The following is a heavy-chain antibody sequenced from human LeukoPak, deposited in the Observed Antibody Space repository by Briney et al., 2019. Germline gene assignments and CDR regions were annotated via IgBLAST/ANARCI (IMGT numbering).Heavy chain of an antibody. J-gene: IGHJ4*02. Sequence: GRSLRLSCAASGFTFSSYAMHWVRQAPGKGLEWVSYISSSGSTIYYADSVKGRFTISRDNAKNSLYLQMNSLRAEDTAVYYCARAPPYGDYERGADYWGQGTLVTVSS. D-gene: IGHD4-17*01. CDR1: GFTFSSYA. CDR2: ISSSGSTI. CDR3: ARAPPYGDYERGADY. V-gene: IGHV3-48*04.